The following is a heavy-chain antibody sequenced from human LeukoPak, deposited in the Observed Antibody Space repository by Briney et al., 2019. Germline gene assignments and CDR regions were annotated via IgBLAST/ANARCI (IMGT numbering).Heavy chain of an antibody. CDR1: GYTFTGYY. CDR3: ATGRYYYDSSGPHPIDI. D-gene: IGHD3-22*01. V-gene: IGHV1-24*01. Sequence: ASVKVSCKASGYTFTGYYMHWVRQAPGKGLEWMGGFDPEDGETIYAQKFQGRVTMTEDTSTDTAYMELSSLRSEDTAVYYCATGRYYYDSSGPHPIDIWGQGTMVTVSS. CDR2: FDPEDGET. J-gene: IGHJ3*02.